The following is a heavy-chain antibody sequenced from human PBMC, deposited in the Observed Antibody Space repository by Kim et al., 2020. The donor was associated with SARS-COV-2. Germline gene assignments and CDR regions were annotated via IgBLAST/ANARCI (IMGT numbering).Heavy chain of an antibody. Sequence: NPALTSRVTISVATSKNQFSLKLSSGTAADTAVYYCARGGGSSSSHIFDYWGQGTLVTVSS. J-gene: IGHJ4*02. CDR3: ARGGGSSSSHIFDY. V-gene: IGHV4-34*01. D-gene: IGHD6-6*01.